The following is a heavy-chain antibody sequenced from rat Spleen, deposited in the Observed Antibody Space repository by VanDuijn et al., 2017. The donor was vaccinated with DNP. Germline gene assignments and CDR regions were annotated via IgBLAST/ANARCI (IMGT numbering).Heavy chain of an antibody. J-gene: IGHJ3*01. CDR3: ARAYPGVTGWFAY. CDR2: IRSGGST. D-gene: IGHD1-4*01. Sequence: QVQLKETGPGLVQPTQTLSITCSVSGFSLTSYYMQWVRQTPGKGLEWMGFIRSGGSTEYNSEFKSRLSISRDTSKNQVFLKMNSLKTEDTGVYYCARAYPGVTGWFAYWGQGTLVTVSS. CDR1: GFSLTSYY. V-gene: IGHV2-65*01.